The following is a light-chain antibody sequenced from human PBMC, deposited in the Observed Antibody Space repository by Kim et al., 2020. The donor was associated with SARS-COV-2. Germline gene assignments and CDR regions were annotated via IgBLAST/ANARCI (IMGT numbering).Light chain of an antibody. Sequence: APGKTATITCGGNHIGIKSVHCYQQKPGQTPVLVIYYESARPPGVPERFSGSNSGNTATLTISRVEAGNEADYYCQVWVGSSDRRVFGGGTQLTVL. J-gene: IGLJ3*02. CDR2: YES. CDR1: HIGIKS. V-gene: IGLV3-21*04. CDR3: QVWVGSSDRRV.